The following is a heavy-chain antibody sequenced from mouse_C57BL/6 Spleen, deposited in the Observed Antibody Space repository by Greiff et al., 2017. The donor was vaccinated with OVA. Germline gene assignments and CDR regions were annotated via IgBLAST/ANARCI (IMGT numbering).Heavy chain of an antibody. Sequence: EVQLQESGPELVKPGASVKISCKASGYSFTGYYMNWVKQSPEKSLEWIGKINPSTGGTTYNQKFKAKATLTVDKSSSTAYMQLKSLTSEDSAVYYGARWGNYYWYFDVWGTGTTVTVSS. D-gene: IGHD2-1*01. CDR2: INPSTGGT. V-gene: IGHV1-42*01. CDR3: ARWGNYYWYFDV. J-gene: IGHJ1*03. CDR1: GYSFTGYY.